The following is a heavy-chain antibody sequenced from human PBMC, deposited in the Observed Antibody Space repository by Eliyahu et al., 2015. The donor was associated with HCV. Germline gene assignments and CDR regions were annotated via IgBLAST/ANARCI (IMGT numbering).Heavy chain of an antibody. Sequence: EVQLVESGGGLVQPGGSLGLSCAAXGFPVXSNYMSWVRQAPGKGLEWVSVIYSGGSTYYADSVKGRFTISRDNSKNTLYLQMNSLRAEDTAVYYCARDRITMVRGVMKDGMDVWGQGTTVTVSS. CDR2: IYSGGST. J-gene: IGHJ6*02. CDR3: ARDRITMVRGVMKDGMDV. V-gene: IGHV3-66*01. CDR1: GFPVXSNY. D-gene: IGHD3-10*01.